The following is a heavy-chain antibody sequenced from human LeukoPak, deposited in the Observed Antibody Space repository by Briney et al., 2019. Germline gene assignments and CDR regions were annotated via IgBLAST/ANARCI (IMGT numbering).Heavy chain of an antibody. D-gene: IGHD3-22*01. CDR1: GYTFTGYY. CDR3: ARLGWYDSSGYPDY. J-gene: IGHJ4*02. V-gene: IGHV1-2*02. CDR2: INPNSGGT. Sequence: ASVKVSCKASGYTFTGYYMHWVRQAPGQGLEWMGWINPNSGGTNYAQKFQGRVTITADESTSTACMELSSLRSEDTAVYYCARLGWYDSSGYPDYWGQGTLVTVSS.